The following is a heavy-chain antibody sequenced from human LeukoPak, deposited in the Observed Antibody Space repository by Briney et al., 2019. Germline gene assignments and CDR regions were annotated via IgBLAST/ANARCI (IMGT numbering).Heavy chain of an antibody. CDR1: GGSISSYY. J-gene: IGHJ6*02. CDR2: IYYSGST. CDR3: ARSPPIYYDSSDYYYYYGMDV. V-gene: IGHV4-59*01. D-gene: IGHD3-22*01. Sequence: SETLSLTCTVSGGSISSYYWSWIRQPPGKGLERIGYIYYSGSTNYNPSLKSRVTISADTSKNQFSLKLSSVTAADTAVYYCARSPPIYYDSSDYYYYYGMDVWGQGTTVTVSS.